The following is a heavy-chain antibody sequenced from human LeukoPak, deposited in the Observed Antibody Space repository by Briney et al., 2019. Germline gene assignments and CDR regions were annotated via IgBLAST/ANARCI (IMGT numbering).Heavy chain of an antibody. J-gene: IGHJ4*02. Sequence: GGSLRLSCAASGFTFSSYSMNWVRQAPGKGLEWVSSISSSSSYIYYADSVKGRFTISRDNAKNSLYLQMNSLRAEDTAVYHCARDWGYCSSTSCSRPIDYWGQRTLVTVSS. CDR1: GFTFSSYS. CDR3: ARDWGYCSSTSCSRPIDY. D-gene: IGHD2-2*01. CDR2: ISSSSSYI. V-gene: IGHV3-21*01.